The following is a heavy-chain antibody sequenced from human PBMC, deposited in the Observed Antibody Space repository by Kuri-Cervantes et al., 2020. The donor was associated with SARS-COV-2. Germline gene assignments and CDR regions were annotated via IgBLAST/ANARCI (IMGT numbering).Heavy chain of an antibody. D-gene: IGHD1-26*01. Sequence: GGSLRLSCVASGFTFSNYWMHWVRQAPGKGLVWVSRTNTDGSSTSYADSVKGRFTISRDNAKNTLYLQMNSLRAEDTAVYYCARAFLRGGSDYWGQGTLVTVSS. CDR2: TNTDGSST. CDR1: GFTFSNYW. V-gene: IGHV3-74*01. CDR3: ARAFLRGGSDY. J-gene: IGHJ4*02.